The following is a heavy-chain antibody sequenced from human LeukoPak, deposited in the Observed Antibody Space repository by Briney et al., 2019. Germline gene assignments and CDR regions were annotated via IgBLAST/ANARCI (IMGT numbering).Heavy chain of an antibody. D-gene: IGHD3-22*01. J-gene: IGHJ3*02. Sequence: GGSLRLSCAASGFTFSSYAMSWVGQAPGKGLEWVSAISGSGGSTYYADSVKGRFTISSDNSKNTLYLQMNSLRAEDTAVYYCAKIGYYGSSGYYHDAFDIWGQGTMVTVSS. V-gene: IGHV3-23*01. CDR2: ISGSGGST. CDR3: AKIGYYGSSGYYHDAFDI. CDR1: GFTFSSYA.